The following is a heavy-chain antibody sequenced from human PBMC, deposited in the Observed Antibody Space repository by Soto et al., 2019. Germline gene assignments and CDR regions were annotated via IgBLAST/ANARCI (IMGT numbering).Heavy chain of an antibody. Sequence: NPWETLSLTCAVYGGSFSGYYWSWIRQPPGKGLEWIGEINHGGRTNYSPSLKSRLTISVDTSKNQFSLKLTSVTAADTAVYYCARGRTGMDVWGQGTTVTVSS. J-gene: IGHJ6*02. CDR3: ARGRTGMDV. CDR2: INHGGRT. CDR1: GGSFSGYY. V-gene: IGHV4-34*01.